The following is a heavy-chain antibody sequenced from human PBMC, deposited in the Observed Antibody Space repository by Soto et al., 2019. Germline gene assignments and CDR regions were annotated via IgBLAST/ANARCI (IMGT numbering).Heavy chain of an antibody. CDR3: VRDWGGYYFDY. Sequence: ASVKVSCKASGYTFTRYSMPCVRQAPGQGLEWMGVITPSGEATYYAQKFQGRLTMTWDTSTSTVHMELSSLRSEDTAFYYGVRDWGGYYFDYWGQGTLVTVSS. J-gene: IGHJ4*02. D-gene: IGHD3-16*01. CDR2: ITPSGEAT. CDR1: GYTFTRYS. V-gene: IGHV1-46*01.